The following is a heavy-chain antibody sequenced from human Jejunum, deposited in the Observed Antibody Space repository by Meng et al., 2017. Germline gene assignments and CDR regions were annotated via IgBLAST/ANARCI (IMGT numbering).Heavy chain of an antibody. CDR2: ISLPSSGTA. J-gene: IGHJ4*02. CDR3: AKGQYCRAGSCRNQMNHDS. CDR1: GFTFTNYG. Sequence: GGSLRLSCAASGFTFTNYGMSWVRQAPGKGLEWVSSISLPSSGTAFYADSVKGRFTISRDSSDNTLYLQMNSLRAEDTAVYYCAKGQYCRAGSCRNQMNHDSWGQGTLVTVSS. D-gene: IGHD6-19*01. V-gene: IGHV3-23*01.